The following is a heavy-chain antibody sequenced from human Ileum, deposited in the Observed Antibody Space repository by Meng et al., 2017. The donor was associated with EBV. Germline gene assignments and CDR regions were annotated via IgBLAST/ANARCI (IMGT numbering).Heavy chain of an antibody. Sequence: LSETLSLTVGVFGVSICSDMLWSWVRQPPGKGLEWIGEVYHRGDTNYNPSLKSRVDISVDKSKNQFYLSLFSVTAADTAVYYCGRDQGRELINHWGQGTLVTVSS. CDR1: GVSICSDML. V-gene: IGHV4-4*02. D-gene: IGHD1-7*01. CDR2: VYHRGDT. CDR3: GRDQGRELINH. J-gene: IGHJ4*02.